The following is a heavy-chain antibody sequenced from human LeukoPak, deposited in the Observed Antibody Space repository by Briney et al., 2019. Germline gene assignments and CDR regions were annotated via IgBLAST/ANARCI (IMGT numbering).Heavy chain of an antibody. J-gene: IGHJ4*02. V-gene: IGHV3-30*04. D-gene: IGHD6-13*01. CDR3: ARGLHDRSWYVAH. CDR2: LPPEGSYQ. CDR1: GFTFSDYT. Sequence: GRSLRLSCAASGFTFSDYTMRWVRQAPGKGVEWVALLPPEGSYQYYADSLKGRFTISRDNFKNALYLQMNSLRLEDTSVYYCARGLHDRSWYVAHWGQGTLLSVSS.